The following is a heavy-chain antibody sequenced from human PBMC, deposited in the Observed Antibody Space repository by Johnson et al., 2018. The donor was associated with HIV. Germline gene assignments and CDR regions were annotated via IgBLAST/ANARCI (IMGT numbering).Heavy chain of an antibody. V-gene: IGHV3-15*01. J-gene: IGHJ3*02. CDR2: IKRKTDGGTT. CDR1: GFTFSSYW. Sequence: VQLVESGGGVVQPGRSLRLSCAASGFTFSSYWMSWVRQAPGKGLEWVGRIKRKTDGGTTDYAAPVKGRFTISRDDSKNTLYLQMNSLKTEDTAVYYCTTDLAAVGSGAFDIGGQGTMVTGSS. D-gene: IGHD6-13*01. CDR3: TTDLAAVGSGAFDI.